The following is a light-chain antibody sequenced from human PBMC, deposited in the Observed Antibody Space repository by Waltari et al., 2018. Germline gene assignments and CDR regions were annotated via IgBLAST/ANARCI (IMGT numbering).Light chain of an antibody. Sequence: QSVLTQAPSASGTPGQRVIISCSGSSSNIGNNPVNCYQQVPGTAPKLLIFYNNERRSGVAEGRSGAKTGTSASLTISGLQSEDEADYYCASGDDGLNGWVFGGGTRLTVL. CDR2: YNN. CDR1: SSNIGNNP. J-gene: IGLJ3*02. CDR3: ASGDDGLNGWV. V-gene: IGLV1-44*01.